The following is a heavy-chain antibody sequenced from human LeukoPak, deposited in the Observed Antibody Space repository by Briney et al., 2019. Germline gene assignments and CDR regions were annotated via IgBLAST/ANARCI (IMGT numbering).Heavy chain of an antibody. J-gene: IGHJ5*02. V-gene: IGHV4-39*01. CDR1: GGSISSGTYY. CDR2: IYYSGST. CDR3: VRQSEVGATDP. Sequence: EPSETLSLTCTVSGGSISSGTYYWGWIRQPPGKGLEWIGSIYYSGSTYYNPSLKSRVTISLDTSKNQFSLTLSSVTAADTAVYYCVRQSEVGATDPCGQGTLVTVSS. D-gene: IGHD1-26*01.